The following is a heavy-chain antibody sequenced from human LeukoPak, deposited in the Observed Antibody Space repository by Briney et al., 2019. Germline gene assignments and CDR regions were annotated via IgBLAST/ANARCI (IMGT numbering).Heavy chain of an antibody. CDR2: IYYSGST. V-gene: IGHV4-59*08. J-gene: IGHJ3*02. CDR3: ASGYSGTKWDIGAFDI. CDR1: GGSISSYY. D-gene: IGHD1-26*01. Sequence: SETLSLTCTVSGGSISSYYWSWIRQPPGKGLEWIGYIYYSGSTNYNPSLKSRVTISVDTSKNQFSLKLSSVTAADTAVYYCASGYSGTKWDIGAFDIWGQGTMVTVSS.